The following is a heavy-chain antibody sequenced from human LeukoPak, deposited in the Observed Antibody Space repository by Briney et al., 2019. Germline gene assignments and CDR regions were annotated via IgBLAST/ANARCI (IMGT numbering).Heavy chain of an antibody. V-gene: IGHV3-21*01. D-gene: IGHD2-21*02. J-gene: IGHJ4*02. CDR3: VREVTVTSYFDY. CDR1: GFTFKVYS. CDR2: ITTSSTFI. Sequence: PGGSLRLSCVASGFTFKVYSMNWIRQAPGKGLEWVASITTSSTFIYYADSVKGRFTISRDNAKNTLYLRMNSLRAEDTAVYYCVREVTVTSYFDYWGQGILVTVSS.